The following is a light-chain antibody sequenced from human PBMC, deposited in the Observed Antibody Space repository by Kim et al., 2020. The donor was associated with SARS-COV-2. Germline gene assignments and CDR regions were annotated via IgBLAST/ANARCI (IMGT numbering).Light chain of an antibody. CDR1: SSDVGASNR. Sequence: QSALTQPPSVSGSPGQSVTISCTGSSSDVGASNRVSWYQRPPGTAPKLMIYEVSNRPSGVPDRFSGSKSGNTASLTISGLQAEDEGDYYCSSHTPSRTVVFGGGTKLTVL. CDR3: SSHTPSRTVV. V-gene: IGLV2-18*02. CDR2: EVS. J-gene: IGLJ3*02.